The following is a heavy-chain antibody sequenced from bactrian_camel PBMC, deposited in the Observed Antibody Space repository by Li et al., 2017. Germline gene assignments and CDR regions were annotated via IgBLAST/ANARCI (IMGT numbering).Heavy chain of an antibody. CDR3: AAGYSGGYCKPRLMDGSFTY. J-gene: IGHJ4*01. Sequence: VQLVESGGGAVQTGGSLRLSCAPLSGYMLISTRMAWFRQAPGKAREAVADIDTPSGSTNYAGSVMGRFTISQNNLKDTAYLQMNNLKPEDTAMYYCAAGYSGGYCKPRLMDGSFTYWGQGTQVTVS. D-gene: IGHD2*01. CDR2: IDTPSGST. CDR1: GYMLISTR. V-gene: IGHV3S53*01.